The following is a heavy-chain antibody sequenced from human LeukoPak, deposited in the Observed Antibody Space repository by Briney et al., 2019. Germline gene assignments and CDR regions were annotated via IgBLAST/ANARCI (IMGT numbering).Heavy chain of an antibody. CDR1: GGSISSSSYY. CDR2: IYYSGST. J-gene: IGHJ4*02. V-gene: IGHV4-39*01. D-gene: IGHD3-10*02. CDR3: ARRRTMFGYFAGEFDY. Sequence: SETLSLTCSVSGGSISSSSYYWGWIRQPPGKGLEWIGSIYYSGSTNNNPALNSRVTISVDTSKNQFSLKQSSVTAADTAVYYCARRRTMFGYFAGEFDYWGQGTLVTVSS.